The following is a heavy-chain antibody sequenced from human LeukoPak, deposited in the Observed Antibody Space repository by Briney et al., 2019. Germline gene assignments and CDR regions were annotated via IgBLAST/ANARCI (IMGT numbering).Heavy chain of an antibody. CDR1: GYSISSGYY. V-gene: IGHV4-38-2*02. D-gene: IGHD2-2*01. CDR3: ARGYCSSTSCYDYFDY. Sequence: SETLSLTCTVSGYSISSGYYWGWIRQPPGKGLEWIGSIYHSGSTYYNPSLKSRVTISVDTSKNQFSLKLSSVTAADTAVYYCARGYCSSTSCYDYFDYWGQGTLVTVSS. CDR2: IYHSGST. J-gene: IGHJ4*02.